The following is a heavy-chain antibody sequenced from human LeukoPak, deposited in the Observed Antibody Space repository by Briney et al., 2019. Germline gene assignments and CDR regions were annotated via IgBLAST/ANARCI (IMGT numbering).Heavy chain of an antibody. CDR3: ARGGSGYYYVFSSFDY. J-gene: IGHJ4*02. V-gene: IGHV1-46*01. CDR1: GYTFTSYY. CDR2: INPSGGST. Sequence: SVTVSCQASGYTFTSYYMHWVRHPAGHGLEWMGIINPSGGSTSHARIIQGRGYMSRDTSTSTVYMELSSLRSEDTAVYYCARGGSGYYYVFSSFDYWGQGTLVTVSS. D-gene: IGHD3-22*01.